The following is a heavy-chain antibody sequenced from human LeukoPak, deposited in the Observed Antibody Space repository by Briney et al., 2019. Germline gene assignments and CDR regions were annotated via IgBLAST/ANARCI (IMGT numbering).Heavy chain of an antibody. D-gene: IGHD2-21*02. Sequence: SVKVSCKASGGTFSSYAISWVRQAPGQGLEWMGGIIPIFGTANYAQKFQGRVTITADKSTSTAYMELSSLRSEDTAVYYCARSVVVTAFDAFDIWGQGTMVTVSS. CDR1: GGTFSSYA. CDR3: ARSVVVTAFDAFDI. V-gene: IGHV1-69*06. J-gene: IGHJ3*02. CDR2: IIPIFGTA.